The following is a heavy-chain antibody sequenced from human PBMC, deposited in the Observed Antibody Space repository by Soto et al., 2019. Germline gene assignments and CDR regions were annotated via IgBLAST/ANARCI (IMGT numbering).Heavy chain of an antibody. CDR2: ISGSGGST. CDR1: GFTFSSYA. J-gene: IGHJ4*02. CDR3: AKDLGVSSGWAFDY. D-gene: IGHD6-19*01. V-gene: IGHV3-23*01. Sequence: HPGGSLRLSCAASGFTFSSYAMSWVRQAPGKGLEWVSAISGSGGSTYYADSVKGRFTISRDNSKNTLYLQMNSLRAEDTAVYYCAKDLGVSSGWAFDYWGQGTLVTVSS.